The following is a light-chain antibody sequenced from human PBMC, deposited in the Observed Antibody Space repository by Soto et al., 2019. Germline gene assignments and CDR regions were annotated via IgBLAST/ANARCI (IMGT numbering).Light chain of an antibody. Sequence: EILMTQSPVTLSVSPGESATLSCRASQSVAYNLAWYQQKPGQAPRLLIYGASTRATDIPARFSGSGFGTEFTLTINSLQSEDFAVYYCQEYNSWPVYSFGQGTKLEIK. CDR3: QEYNSWPVYS. V-gene: IGKV3-15*01. CDR1: QSVAYN. J-gene: IGKJ2*03. CDR2: GAS.